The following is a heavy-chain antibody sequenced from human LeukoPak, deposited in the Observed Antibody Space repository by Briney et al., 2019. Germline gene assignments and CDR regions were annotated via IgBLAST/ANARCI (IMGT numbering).Heavy chain of an antibody. J-gene: IGHJ6*03. D-gene: IGHD1-26*01. V-gene: IGHV3-74*01. CDR1: GFTFSSYW. CDR2: VNSDGSST. CDR3: ARDGGVGATTFYYYYYYMDV. Sequence: GGSLRLSCAASGFTFSSYWMHWVRQAPGKGLVWVSRVNSDGSSTSYADSVKGRFTISRDNAKNTLYLQMNSLRAEDTAVYYCARDGGVGATTFYYYYYYMDVWGKGTTVTVSS.